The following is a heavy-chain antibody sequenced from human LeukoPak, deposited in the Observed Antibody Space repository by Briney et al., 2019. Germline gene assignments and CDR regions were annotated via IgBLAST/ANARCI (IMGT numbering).Heavy chain of an antibody. CDR2: IIPIFGTA. CDR3: ASSAAIWSNYYYYMDV. J-gene: IGHJ6*03. CDR1: GGTFSSYA. V-gene: IGHV1-69*05. D-gene: IGHD2-2*01. Sequence: ASVKVSCKASGGTFSSYAISWVRQAPGQGLEWMGRIIPIFGTANYAQKFQGRVTITTDESTSTAYMELSSLRSEDTAVYYCASSAAIWSNYYYYMDVWGKGTTVTVSS.